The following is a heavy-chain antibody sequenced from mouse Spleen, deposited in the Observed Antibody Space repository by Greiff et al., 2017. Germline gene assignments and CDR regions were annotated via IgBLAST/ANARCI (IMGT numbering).Heavy chain of an antibody. D-gene: IGHD2-4*01. CDR2: ISYDGSN. CDR1: GYSITSGYY. Sequence: EVQRVESGPGLVKPSQSLSLTCSVTGYSITSGYYWNWIRQFPGNKLEWMGYISYDGSNNYNPSLKNRISITRDTSKNQFFLKLNSVTTEDTATYYCARDDYYFDYWGQGTTLTVSS. J-gene: IGHJ2*01. CDR3: ARDDYYFDY. V-gene: IGHV3-6*01.